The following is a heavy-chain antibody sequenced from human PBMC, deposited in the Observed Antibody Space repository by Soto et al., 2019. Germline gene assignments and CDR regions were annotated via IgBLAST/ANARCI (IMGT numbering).Heavy chain of an antibody. CDR1: GYTFTSYY. Sequence: ASVKVSCKASGYTFTSYYMHWVRQAPGQGLEWMGIINPSGGSTSYAQKFQGRVTMTRDTSTSTVYMELSSLRSEATAVYYRARERTLGYCSSTSCYPDEENSYYCGMGVWGKVNTVTVCS. J-gene: IGHJ6*04. CDR3: ARERTLGYCSSTSCYPDEENSYYCGMGV. CDR2: INPSGGST. D-gene: IGHD2-2*01. V-gene: IGHV1-46*01.